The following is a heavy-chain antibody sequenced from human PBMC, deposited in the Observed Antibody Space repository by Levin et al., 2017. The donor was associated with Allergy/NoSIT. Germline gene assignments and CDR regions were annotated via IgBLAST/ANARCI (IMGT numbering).Heavy chain of an antibody. CDR1: GFTFSSYW. CDR3: ASLFSWEIDY. Sequence: LSLTCAASGFTFSSYWMHWVRQAPGKGLVWVSRINSDGSSTSYADSVKGRFTISRDNAKNTLYLQMNSLRAEDTAVYYCASLFSWEIDYWGQGTLVTVSS. D-gene: IGHD6-13*01. J-gene: IGHJ4*02. V-gene: IGHV3-74*01. CDR2: INSDGSST.